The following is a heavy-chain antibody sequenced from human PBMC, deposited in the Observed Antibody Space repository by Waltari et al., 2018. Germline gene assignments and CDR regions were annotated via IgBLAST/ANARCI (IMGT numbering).Heavy chain of an antibody. V-gene: IGHV3-20*04. J-gene: IGHJ4*02. D-gene: IGHD2-2*01. CDR3: ARDLRIYCSSTSCYSFDY. Sequence: EVQLVESGGGVVRPGGSLRLSCAASGFTFDDYGMSWVRQAPGKGLEWVSGINWNGGSTGYAYSVKCRFTISRDNAKNSLYLQMNSLRAEDTALYYCARDLRIYCSSTSCYSFDYWGQGTLVTVSS. CDR2: INWNGGST. CDR1: GFTFDDYG.